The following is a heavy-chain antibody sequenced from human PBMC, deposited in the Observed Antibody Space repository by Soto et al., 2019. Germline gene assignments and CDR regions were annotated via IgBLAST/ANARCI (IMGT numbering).Heavy chain of an antibody. D-gene: IGHD6-13*01. CDR1: GYTFTSYG. CDR2: ISAYNGNT. Sequence: ASVKVSCKASGYTFTSYGISWVRQAPGQGLEWMEWISAYNGNTNYAQKLQGRVTMTTDTSTSTAYMELRSLRSDDTAVYYCASSSSSWYDRSYYYGMDVWGQGTTVTVSS. J-gene: IGHJ6*02. V-gene: IGHV1-18*01. CDR3: ASSSSSWYDRSYYYGMDV.